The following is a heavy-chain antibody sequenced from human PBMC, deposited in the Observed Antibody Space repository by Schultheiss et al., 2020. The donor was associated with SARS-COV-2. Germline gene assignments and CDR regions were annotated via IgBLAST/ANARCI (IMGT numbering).Heavy chain of an antibody. CDR1: GYSISSGYY. Sequence: GSLRLSCAVSGYSISSGYYWGWIRQHPGKGLEWIGYLYYSGSTYYNPSLKSRVTISVDTSKNQFSLKLSSVTAADTAVYYCASEYDYGDYGPFNYWGQGTLVTVSS. D-gene: IGHD4-17*01. CDR3: ASEYDYGDYGPFNY. CDR2: LYYSGST. J-gene: IGHJ4*02. V-gene: IGHV4-38-2*01.